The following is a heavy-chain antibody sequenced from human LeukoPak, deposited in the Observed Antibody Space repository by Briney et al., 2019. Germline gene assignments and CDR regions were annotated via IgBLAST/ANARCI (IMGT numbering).Heavy chain of an antibody. CDR3: VSHGTYGSGSYYNDLFLGY. J-gene: IGHJ4*02. V-gene: IGHV1-46*01. CDR2: INPSGGST. D-gene: IGHD3-10*01. CDR1: GYTCTSYY. Sequence: GASVKVSCTASGYTCTSYYMHWVRQAPGQALEWMGIINPSGGSTSCAQKFQGRVTMTRDPSTSTVYMELSSLRSEDTAVYYSVSHGTYGSGSYYNDLFLGYWGQGTLVTVSS.